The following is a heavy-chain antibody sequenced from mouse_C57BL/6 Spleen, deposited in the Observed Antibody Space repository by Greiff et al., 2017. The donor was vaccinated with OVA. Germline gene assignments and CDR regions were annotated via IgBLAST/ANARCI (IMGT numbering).Heavy chain of an antibody. CDR1: GFNIKDDY. CDR3: TFLWLRQRGYYFDY. J-gene: IGHJ2*01. D-gene: IGHD2-2*01. Sequence: EVMLVESGAELVRPGASVKLSCTASGFNIKDDYMHWVKQRPEQGLEWIGWIDPENGDTEYASKFQGKATITADTSSNTAYLQLSSLTSEDTAVYYGTFLWLRQRGYYFDYWGQGTTLTVSS. V-gene: IGHV14-4*01. CDR2: IDPENGDT.